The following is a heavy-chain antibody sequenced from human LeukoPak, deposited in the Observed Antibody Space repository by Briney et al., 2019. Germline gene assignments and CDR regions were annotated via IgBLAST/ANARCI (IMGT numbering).Heavy chain of an antibody. CDR3: ARPTAQWLVQNAFDI. V-gene: IGHV3-23*01. J-gene: IGHJ3*02. CDR2: ISGSGGST. CDR1: GFTFSSYG. Sequence: GGSLRLSCAASGFTFSSYGMSWVRQAPGKGLEWVSAISGSGGSTYYADSVKGRFTISRDNSKNTLYLQMNSLRAEDTAVYYCARPTAQWLVQNAFDIWGQGTMVTVSS. D-gene: IGHD6-19*01.